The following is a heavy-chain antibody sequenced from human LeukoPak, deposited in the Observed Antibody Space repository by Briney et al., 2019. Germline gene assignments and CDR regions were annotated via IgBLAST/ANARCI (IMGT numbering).Heavy chain of an antibody. CDR2: IWYDGSNK. Sequence: SGGSLILSCAASGFTFTNYGMHWVRQAPGKGLEWVAVIWYDGSNKYYADSVKGRFTISRDNSKNMVYLQMNSLRAEDTAVYYCARDSSGQYLFDYWGQGTLVTVSS. V-gene: IGHV3-33*01. D-gene: IGHD2/OR15-2a*01. CDR1: GFTFTNYG. J-gene: IGHJ4*02. CDR3: ARDSSGQYLFDY.